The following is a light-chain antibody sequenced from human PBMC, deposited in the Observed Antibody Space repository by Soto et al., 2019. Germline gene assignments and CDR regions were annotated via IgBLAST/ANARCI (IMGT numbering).Light chain of an antibody. J-gene: IGKJ4*01. CDR2: GAS. V-gene: IGKV3-15*01. CDR3: QQYNNWPPLT. CDR1: QSVSGN. Sequence: EIVMTQSPATLSVSPGERATLSCRASQSVSGNLAWYQQKPGQAPRLLIYGASTRATGIPARFSGSGSGTEFTLTISSLRSEDFAVYSCQQYNNWPPLTFGGGTKVDIK.